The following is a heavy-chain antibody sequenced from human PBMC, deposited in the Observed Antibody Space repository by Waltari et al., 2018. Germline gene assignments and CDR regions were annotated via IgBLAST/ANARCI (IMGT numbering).Heavy chain of an antibody. CDR3: ARSGSSGFFNWFDP. Sequence: QVQLVQSGAEVKKPGSSVKVSCKASGGTLSSCANSWTRQASGQGVEWMGGIIPIFGTANYAQKFQGRVTITADESTSTAYMELSSLRSEDTAVYYCARSGSSGFFNWFDPWGQGTLVTVSS. V-gene: IGHV1-69*12. D-gene: IGHD3-22*01. CDR2: IIPIFGTA. CDR1: GGTLSSCA. J-gene: IGHJ5*02.